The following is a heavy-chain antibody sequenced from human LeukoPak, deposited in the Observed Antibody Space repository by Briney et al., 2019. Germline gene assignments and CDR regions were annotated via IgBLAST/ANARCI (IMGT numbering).Heavy chain of an antibody. J-gene: IGHJ3*02. CDR2: ISYDGSNK. Sequence: PGGSLRLSCAASGFTFSSYGMHWVRQAPGKGREWVAVISYDGSNKYYADSVKGRFTISRDNSKNTLYLQMNSLRAEDTAVYYCAKVLDAFDIWGQGTMVTVSS. CDR1: GFTFSSYG. V-gene: IGHV3-30*18. CDR3: AKVLDAFDI.